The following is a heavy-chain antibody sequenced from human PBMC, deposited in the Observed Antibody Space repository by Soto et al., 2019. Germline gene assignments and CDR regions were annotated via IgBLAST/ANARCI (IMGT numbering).Heavy chain of an antibody. D-gene: IGHD2-2*01. CDR1: ISTITGSV. J-gene: IGHJ5*02. V-gene: IGHV1-18*01. CDR2: ISAYNANT. Sequence: EKGTYKASISTITGSVIKKVRQAPGQGLKWMGWISAYNANTNYTQKLQGRVAMTTDTSTSTAYMERRSLISDDTAVYYCARVNRVVPAARGNNWFETWGQGSLVSVS. CDR3: ARVNRVVPAARGNNWFET.